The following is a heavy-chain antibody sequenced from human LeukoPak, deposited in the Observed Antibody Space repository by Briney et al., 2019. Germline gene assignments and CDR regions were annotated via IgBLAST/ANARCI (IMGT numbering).Heavy chain of an antibody. J-gene: IGHJ4*02. D-gene: IGHD6-13*01. Sequence: SETLSLTCTVSGGSISSYYWNWIRQPAGKGLEWIGRIYSSGGTNYNPSLESRITMSVDTSKNQFSLELSSVTAADTAVYYCARDHSLSSWFFDYWGQGTLVTVSS. CDR1: GGSISSYY. CDR2: IYSSGGT. CDR3: ARDHSLSSWFFDY. V-gene: IGHV4-4*07.